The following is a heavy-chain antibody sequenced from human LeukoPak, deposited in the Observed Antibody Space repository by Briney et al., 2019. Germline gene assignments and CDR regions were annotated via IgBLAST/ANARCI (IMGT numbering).Heavy chain of an antibody. Sequence: AASVKVSCKASGGTFSSYAISWVRQAPGQGLEWMGGIIPIFGTANYAQKFQGRVTITAGESTSTAYMELSSLRSEDTAVYYCARARYSGYDPHYWGQGTLVTVSS. D-gene: IGHD5-12*01. CDR1: GGTFSSYA. CDR2: IIPIFGTA. V-gene: IGHV1-69*13. CDR3: ARARYSGYDPHY. J-gene: IGHJ4*02.